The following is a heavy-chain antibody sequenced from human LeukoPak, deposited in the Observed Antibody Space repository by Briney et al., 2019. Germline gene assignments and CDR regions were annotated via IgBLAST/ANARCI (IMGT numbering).Heavy chain of an antibody. Sequence: ASVKVSCKASGYTFTGYYMHWVRQAPGQGLEWMGWINPNSGGTNYAQKFQGRVTMTRDTSISTAYMELSRLRSDDTAVYYCAGNNIGQYYYGSGSYFNWFDPWGQGTLVTVSS. D-gene: IGHD3-10*01. CDR2: INPNSGGT. CDR1: GYTFTGYY. J-gene: IGHJ5*02. V-gene: IGHV1-2*02. CDR3: AGNNIGQYYYGSGSYFNWFDP.